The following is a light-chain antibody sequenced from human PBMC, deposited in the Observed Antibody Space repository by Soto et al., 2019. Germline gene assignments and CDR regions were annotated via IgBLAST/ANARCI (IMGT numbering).Light chain of an antibody. CDR3: KSYAGSNTYV. CDR2: EVV. V-gene: IGLV2-8*01. Sequence: QSVLTQPPSASGSPGQSVTISCTESKSDIGIYDFVSWYQHHPGKAPPLIIYEVVQRPSGVPDRFSGSKSGNTASLTVSGLQAADEADYFCKSYAGSNTYVFGTGTKLTVL. J-gene: IGLJ1*01. CDR1: KSDIGIYDF.